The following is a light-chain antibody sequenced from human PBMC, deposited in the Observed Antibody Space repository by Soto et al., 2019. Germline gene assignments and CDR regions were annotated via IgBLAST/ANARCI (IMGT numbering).Light chain of an antibody. Sequence: QSVLTQPPSASGTPGQRVTISCFGSNSNIGRNTVNWYQQFPGTAPNLLIHSDNQRPSVVPDRFSGSRSGTSASLAISGLQSEDEADYYCAAWDESPNVPVFGGGTKLTVL. J-gene: IGLJ3*02. CDR3: AAWDESPNVPV. V-gene: IGLV1-44*01. CDR2: SDN. CDR1: NSNIGRNT.